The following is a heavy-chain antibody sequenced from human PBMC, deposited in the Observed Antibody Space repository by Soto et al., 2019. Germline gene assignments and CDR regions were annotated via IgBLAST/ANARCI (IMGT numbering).Heavy chain of an antibody. Sequence: SSETLSLTCTVSGGSISSYYWSWIRQPPGKGLEWIGYIYYSGSTNYNPSLKSRVTISVDTSKNQFSLKLGSVTAADTAVYYCARLVWSYGTWFDPWGQGTLVTVSS. V-gene: IGHV4-59*08. D-gene: IGHD5-18*01. CDR3: ARLVWSYGTWFDP. J-gene: IGHJ5*02. CDR1: GGSISSYY. CDR2: IYYSGST.